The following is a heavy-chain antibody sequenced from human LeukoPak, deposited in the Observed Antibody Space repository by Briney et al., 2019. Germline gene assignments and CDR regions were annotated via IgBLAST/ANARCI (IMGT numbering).Heavy chain of an antibody. V-gene: IGHV1-18*01. CDR1: GYTFTSHG. CDR3: ARGDVQLWPSRFDY. CDR2: ISGYNGNT. D-gene: IGHD5-18*01. Sequence: ASVKVSCKASGYTFTSHGISWVRQAPGQGLEWMGWISGYNGNTNYAQKLQGRVTMTTDTSTSTAYMELRSLRSDDTAVYYCARGDVQLWPSRFDYWGQGTLVTVSS. J-gene: IGHJ4*02.